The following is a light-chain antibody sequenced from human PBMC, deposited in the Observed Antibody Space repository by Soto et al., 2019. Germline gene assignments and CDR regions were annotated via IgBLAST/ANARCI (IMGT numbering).Light chain of an antibody. CDR1: QSVTSY. CDR3: HQRSDWPPWT. J-gene: IGKJ1*01. Sequence: EIVLTQSPATVSLSPGERATLSCRASQSVTSYLAWYQQKPGQAPRLLIYDASNRATGIPARFSGSGSGTEFTLTISSLEPEDFAVYYCHQRSDWPPWTFGQGTKVDIK. CDR2: DAS. V-gene: IGKV3-11*01.